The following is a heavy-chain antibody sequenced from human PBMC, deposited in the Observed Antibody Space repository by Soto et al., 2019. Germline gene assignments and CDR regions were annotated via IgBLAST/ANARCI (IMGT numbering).Heavy chain of an antibody. J-gene: IGHJ4*02. CDR2: SRNKANSYIK. CDR3: ARFSGSYTRGLDY. Sequence: EVQLVESGGGLVQPGGSLRLSCAASGFTFSDHYMAWVRQAPGKGLGGVGGSRNKANSYIKEYAASVKGTSTISRDESKISLYLQMNSLKTEDTAVYYCARFSGSYTRGLDYWGQGTLVTVSS. D-gene: IGHD1-26*01. CDR1: GFTFSDHY. V-gene: IGHV3-72*01.